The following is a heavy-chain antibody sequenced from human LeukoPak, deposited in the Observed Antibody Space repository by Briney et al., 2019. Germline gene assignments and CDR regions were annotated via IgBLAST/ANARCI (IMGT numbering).Heavy chain of an antibody. V-gene: IGHV3-30*14. CDR1: GFTFSSYA. Sequence: GGSLRLSCAASGFTFSSYAMHWVRQAPGKGLEWVAVISYDGSNKYYADSVKGRFTISRDNSKNTLYLQMGRLRAEDMVVYYCAGGVKVQGGFDYWGQGTLVTVSS. CDR3: AGGVKVQGGFDY. J-gene: IGHJ4*02. D-gene: IGHD1-1*01. CDR2: ISYDGSNK.